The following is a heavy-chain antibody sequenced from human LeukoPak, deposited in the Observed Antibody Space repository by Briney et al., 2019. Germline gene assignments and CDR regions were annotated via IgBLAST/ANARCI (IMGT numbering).Heavy chain of an antibody. D-gene: IGHD3-3*01. CDR3: AALTIDAGGGVFEI. V-gene: IGHV4-38-2*02. J-gene: IGHJ3*02. Sequence: SETLSLTCTVSGYSFSSGYFWGWIRQPPGKGLQWIGSIYHSGSTYYNPSLKSRVTISVDTSKNQFSLKLSSVTAADTAIYYCAALTIDAGGGVFEIGGKGTMVTVSS. CDR2: IYHSGST. CDR1: GYSFSSGYF.